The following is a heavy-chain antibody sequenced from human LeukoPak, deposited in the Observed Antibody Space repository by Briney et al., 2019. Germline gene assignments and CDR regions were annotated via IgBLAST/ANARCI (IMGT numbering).Heavy chain of an antibody. CDR2: IYYSGST. J-gene: IGHJ6*02. D-gene: IGHD3-16*02. V-gene: IGHV4-59*01. CDR1: GGSISSYY. CDR3: ARNMITFGGVTVKTYYYYGMDV. Sequence: SETLSLTCTVSGGSISSYYWSWIRQPPGEGLEWIGYIYYSGSTNYNPSLKSRVTISVDTSKNQFSLKLSSVTAADTAVYYCARNMITFGGVTVKTYYYYGMDVWGQGTTVTVSS.